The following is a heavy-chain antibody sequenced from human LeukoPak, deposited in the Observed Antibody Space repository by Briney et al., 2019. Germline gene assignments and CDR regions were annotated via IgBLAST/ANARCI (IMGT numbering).Heavy chain of an antibody. CDR1: GFTFSSYA. Sequence: GGSLRLSCAASGFTFSSYAMSWVRQAPGKGLEWVSAISGSGGSTYYADSVKGRFTISRDNSKNTLYLQMNSLRAEDTAVYYXXKMPRQQRLHIFDYWGQGTLVTVSS. CDR3: XKMPRQQRLHIFDY. CDR2: ISGSGGST. J-gene: IGHJ4*02. V-gene: IGHV3-23*01. D-gene: IGHD6-25*01.